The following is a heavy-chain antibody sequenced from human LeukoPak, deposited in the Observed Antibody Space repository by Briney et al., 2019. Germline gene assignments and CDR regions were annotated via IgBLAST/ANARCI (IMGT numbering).Heavy chain of an antibody. D-gene: IGHD3-9*01. CDR1: GVSIRSGSYY. CDR2: IYTSGTT. Sequence: SETLSLTCTVSGVSIRSGSYYWSWIRQPAGKGLEWIGRIYTSGTTNYNPSLKSRVTISVGTSKSQFSLKLSSVTAADTAVYYCAREVSDYDILTGWVDYWGQGALVSVSS. CDR3: AREVSDYDILTGWVDY. V-gene: IGHV4-61*02. J-gene: IGHJ4*02.